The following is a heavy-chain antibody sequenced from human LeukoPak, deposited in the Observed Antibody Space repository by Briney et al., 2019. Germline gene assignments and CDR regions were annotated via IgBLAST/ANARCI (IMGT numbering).Heavy chain of an antibody. Sequence: ASVKVSCKASGYTFTSYDINWVRQATGQGLEWMGWISAYNGNTNYAQKLRGRVTMTTDTSTSTAYMELRSLRSDDTAVYYCARDHVRRFDYWGQGTLVTVSS. CDR2: ISAYNGNT. V-gene: IGHV1-18*01. CDR3: ARDHVRRFDY. J-gene: IGHJ4*02. CDR1: GYTFTSYD.